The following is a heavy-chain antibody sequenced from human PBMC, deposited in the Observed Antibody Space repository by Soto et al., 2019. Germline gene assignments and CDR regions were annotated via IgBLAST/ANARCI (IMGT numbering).Heavy chain of an antibody. J-gene: IGHJ5*02. CDR1: GYTFTSYY. CDR2: INPSGGST. V-gene: IGHV1-46*03. D-gene: IGHD3-10*01. CDR3: ARDIGTMVRGVNNWFDP. Sequence: GASVKVSCKASGYTFTSYYMHWVRQAPGQGLEWMGIINPSGGSTSYAQKFQGRVTMTRDTSTSTVYMELSSLRSEDTAVYYCARDIGTMVRGVNNWFDPWGQGTLVTVSS.